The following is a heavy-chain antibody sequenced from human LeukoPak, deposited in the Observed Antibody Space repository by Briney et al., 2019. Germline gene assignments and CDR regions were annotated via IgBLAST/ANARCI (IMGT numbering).Heavy chain of an antibody. J-gene: IGHJ5*02. Sequence: PSETLSLTCTVSGGSISSYYWTWIRQSAGKGLEWIGRINTSGSTNYNPSLRSRVTMSVNTSKNQFSLNLTSVAAADTAVYSCAREGGDPRWLDPWGQGTLVTVSS. CDR2: INTSGST. D-gene: IGHD6-25*01. CDR3: AREGGDPRWLDP. V-gene: IGHV4-4*07. CDR1: GGSISSYY.